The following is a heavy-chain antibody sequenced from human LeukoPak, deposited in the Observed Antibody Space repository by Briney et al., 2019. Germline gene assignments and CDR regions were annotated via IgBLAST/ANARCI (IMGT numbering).Heavy chain of an antibody. Sequence: SETLSLTCTVSGASRTSDYWNWIRQPPGKGLEWIGFIFYSGSTSYNPALKSRVTISLDTSENRFSLNLSSVTAADTAVYYCAKHDTLFGAAHYYMDVWGTGTTVTVSS. CDR1: GASRTSDY. J-gene: IGHJ6*03. CDR2: IFYSGST. CDR3: AKHDTLFGAAHYYMDV. V-gene: IGHV4-59*08. D-gene: IGHD3-3*01.